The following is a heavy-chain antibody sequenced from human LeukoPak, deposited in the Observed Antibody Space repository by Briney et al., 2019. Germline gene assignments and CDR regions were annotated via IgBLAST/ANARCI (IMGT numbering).Heavy chain of an antibody. J-gene: IGHJ4*02. CDR3: AKPQPRVTYYDFWSGYPTDY. CDR2: INPSGGST. D-gene: IGHD3-3*01. CDR1: GYTFTSYH. V-gene: IGHV1-46*01. Sequence: GASVKVSCKASGYTFTSYHMHWVRQAPGQGLEWMGIINPSGGSTSYAQKFQGRVTMTRDTSTSTVYMELSSLRSEDTAVYYCAKPQPRVTYYDFWSGYPTDYWGQGTLVTVSS.